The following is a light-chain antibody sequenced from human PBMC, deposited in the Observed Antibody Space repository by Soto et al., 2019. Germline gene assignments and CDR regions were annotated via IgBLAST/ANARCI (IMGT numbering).Light chain of an antibody. CDR3: QQYVTTPRT. CDR2: GTS. V-gene: IGKV3-20*01. Sequence: EIVLTQSPGILSLSPGARATLSCRASQTVAYTSLAWYQQRPGQAPRLLIYGTSTRATGTPDRFIGSGSGPAFTLTLRRLEPEDFARYYCQQYVTTPRTFGQGTKVE. CDR1: QTVAYTS. J-gene: IGKJ1*01.